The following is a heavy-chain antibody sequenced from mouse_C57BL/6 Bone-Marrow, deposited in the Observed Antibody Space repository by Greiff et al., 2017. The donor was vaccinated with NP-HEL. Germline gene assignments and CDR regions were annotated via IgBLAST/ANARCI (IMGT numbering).Heavy chain of an antibody. CDR1: GYAFSSSW. D-gene: IGHD1-1*01. V-gene: IGHV1-82*01. J-gene: IGHJ2*01. CDR2: IYPGDGDT. CDR3: ARGPLYGSSFFDY. Sequence: VQLQQSGPELVKPGASVKISCKASGYAFSSSWMNWVKQRPGKGLEWIGRIYPGDGDTNYNGKFKGKATLTADKSSSTAYMQLSSLTSEDSAVYFCARGPLYGSSFFDYWGQGTTLTVSA.